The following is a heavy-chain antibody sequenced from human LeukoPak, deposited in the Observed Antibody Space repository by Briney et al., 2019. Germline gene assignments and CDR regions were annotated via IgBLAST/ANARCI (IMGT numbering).Heavy chain of an antibody. CDR3: AKDLHETYYDFWSGYSDYYFDY. CDR2: ISGSGGST. D-gene: IGHD3-3*01. CDR1: GFTFSSYA. Sequence: GGSLRLSCAASGFTFSSYAMSWIRQAPGKGLEWVSAISGSGGSTYYADSVKGRFTISRDNSKNTLYLQMNSLRAEDTAVYYCAKDLHETYYDFWSGYSDYYFDYWGQGTLVTVSS. J-gene: IGHJ4*02. V-gene: IGHV3-23*01.